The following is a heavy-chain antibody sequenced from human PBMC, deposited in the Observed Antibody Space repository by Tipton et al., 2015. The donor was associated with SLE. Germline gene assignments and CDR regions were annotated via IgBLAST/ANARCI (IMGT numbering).Heavy chain of an antibody. V-gene: IGHV4-59*08. CDR1: GGSISSYY. J-gene: IGHJ4*02. CDR3: ARGRIAVAGNHFDY. CDR2: WYYTGST. D-gene: IGHD6-19*01. Sequence: TLSLTCTVSGGSISSYYWSWIRQPPGKGLEWIGYWYYTGSTNYNPSLKSRVTISLDTSKNQFSLKLSSVTAADTAVYYCARGRIAVAGNHFDYWGQGTLVTVSS.